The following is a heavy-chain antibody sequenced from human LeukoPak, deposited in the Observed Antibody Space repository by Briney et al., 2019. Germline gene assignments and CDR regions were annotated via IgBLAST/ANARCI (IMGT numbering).Heavy chain of an antibody. CDR1: GGTFSSYA. CDR3: ARDRQWLDQKYYFDY. J-gene: IGHJ4*02. V-gene: IGHV1-69*13. D-gene: IGHD6-19*01. Sequence: HRASVNVSCKASGGTFSSYAISWVRQAPGQGLEWMGGIIPIFGTANYAQKFQGRVTITADESTSTAYMELSSLRSEDTAVYYCARDRQWLDQKYYFDYWGQGTLVTVSS. CDR2: IIPIFGTA.